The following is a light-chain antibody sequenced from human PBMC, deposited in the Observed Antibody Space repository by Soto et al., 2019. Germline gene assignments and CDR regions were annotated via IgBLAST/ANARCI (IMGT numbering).Light chain of an antibody. J-gene: IGLJ1*01. CDR3: SSFTTSYFYV. V-gene: IGLV2-14*01. CDR2: GVT. Sequence: QSVLTQPASVSCSPGQSITIPCTGSGSDIGAYNYVSLYQQHPGKAPKLLIHGVTRRPSGVSSRFSASKSAYTASLTISGLQAEDEANYYCSSFTTSYFYVFGPGTKVTVL. CDR1: GSDIGAYNY.